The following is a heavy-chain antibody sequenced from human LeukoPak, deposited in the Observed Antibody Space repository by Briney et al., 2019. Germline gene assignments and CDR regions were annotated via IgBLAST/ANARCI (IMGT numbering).Heavy chain of an antibody. CDR1: GFTFSSYG. J-gene: IGHJ3*02. D-gene: IGHD3-3*01. V-gene: IGHV3-33*06. Sequence: GRSLRLSCAASGFTFSSYGMHWVRQAPGKGLEWVAVIWYDGSNKYYADSVKGRFTISRDNSKNTLYLQMNSLRAEDTAVYYCAKLSPYDFWSGSYYHAFDIWGQGTMVTVSS. CDR2: IWYDGSNK. CDR3: AKLSPYDFWSGSYYHAFDI.